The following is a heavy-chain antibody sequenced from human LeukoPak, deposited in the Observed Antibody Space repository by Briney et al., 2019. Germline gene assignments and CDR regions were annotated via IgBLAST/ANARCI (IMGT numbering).Heavy chain of an antibody. CDR1: GYSFTGYY. CDR3: AREWGYFESRGYCDY. J-gene: IGHJ4*02. D-gene: IGHD3-22*01. V-gene: IGHV1-2*02. CDR2: INTNSGGT. Sequence: ASVKVSCQASGYSFTGYYMHWVRQAPGQGLEWMGWINTNSGGTNYAQKFQGRVTMTRDTSISTAYMELSRLRPDDTAVYYCAREWGYFESRGYCDYWGEGTLVTVSS.